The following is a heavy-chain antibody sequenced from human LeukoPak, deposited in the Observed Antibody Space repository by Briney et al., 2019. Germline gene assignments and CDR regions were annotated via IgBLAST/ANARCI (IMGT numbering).Heavy chain of an antibody. CDR1: GGSISSSSYY. D-gene: IGHD3-10*01. V-gene: IGHV4-39*07. Sequence: SQTLSLTCTVSGGSISSSSYYWGWIRQPPGKGLEWIGSIYYSGSTYYNPSLKSRVTISVDTSKNQFSLKLSSVTAADTAVYYCARGPRRFGELGAFDIWGQGTMVTVSS. CDR3: ARGPRRFGELGAFDI. CDR2: IYYSGST. J-gene: IGHJ3*02.